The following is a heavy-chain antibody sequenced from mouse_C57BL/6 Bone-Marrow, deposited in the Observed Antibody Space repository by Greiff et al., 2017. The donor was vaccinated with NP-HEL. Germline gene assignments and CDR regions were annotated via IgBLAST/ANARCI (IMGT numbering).Heavy chain of an antibody. V-gene: IGHV1-81*01. CDR1: GYTFTSYG. J-gene: IGHJ2*01. CDR2: IYPRSGNT. Sequence: VQLQQSGAELARPGASVKLSCKASGYTFTSYGISWVKQRTGQGLEWIGEIYPRSGNTYYNEKFKGKATLTADKSSSTAYMELRSLTSEDSAVYFCASSLGPNGSTLHYLDYGAKGTTPPVS. CDR3: ASSLGPNGSTLHYLDY. D-gene: IGHD1-1*01.